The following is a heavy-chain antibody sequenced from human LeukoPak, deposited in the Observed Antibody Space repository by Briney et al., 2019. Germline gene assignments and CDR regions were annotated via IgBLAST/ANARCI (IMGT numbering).Heavy chain of an antibody. CDR1: GFTFSTYR. Sequence: GGSLRLSCATSGFTFSTYRMSWVRQAPGKGLEWVANIKQDGSETYYADSVKGRFTIFRDNAKNSLYLQMDSLRVEDTAVYYCATGDGFDYWGQGTLVIVSS. J-gene: IGHJ4*02. CDR2: IKQDGSET. V-gene: IGHV3-7*01. CDR3: ATGDGFDY.